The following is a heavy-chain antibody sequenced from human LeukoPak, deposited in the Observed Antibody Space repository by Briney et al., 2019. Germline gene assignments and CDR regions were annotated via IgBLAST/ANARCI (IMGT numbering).Heavy chain of an antibody. J-gene: IGHJ4*02. D-gene: IGHD1-26*01. CDR2: ISYDGSNK. CDR1: GFTFSSYA. Sequence: GRSLRLSCAASGFTFSSYAMHWVRQAPGKGLEWVAVISYDGSNKYYADSVKGRFTISRDNSKNTLYLQMNSQRAEDTAVYYCARDTSGSYYFTLDYWGQGTLVTVSS. V-gene: IGHV3-30-3*01. CDR3: ARDTSGSYYFTLDY.